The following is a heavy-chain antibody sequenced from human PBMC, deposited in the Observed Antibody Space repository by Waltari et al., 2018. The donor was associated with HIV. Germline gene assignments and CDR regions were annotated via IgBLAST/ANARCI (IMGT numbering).Heavy chain of an antibody. J-gene: IGHJ3*02. CDR1: GFTFSTYS. D-gene: IGHD2-21*01. Sequence: EVQLVESGGGLVQPGGSLRRSCAASGFTFSTYSMNWVRQAPGKGLEWFSYISSSSTTIYYADSVKGRFTISRDNAKNLLYLQMNSLRAEDTAVYYCARDKAVIQPDAFDIWGQGTMVTVSS. V-gene: IGHV3-48*04. CDR3: ARDKAVIQPDAFDI. CDR2: ISSSSTTI.